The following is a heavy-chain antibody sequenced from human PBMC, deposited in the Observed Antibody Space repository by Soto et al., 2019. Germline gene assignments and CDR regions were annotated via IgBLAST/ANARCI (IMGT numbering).Heavy chain of an antibody. Sequence: SVTLSLTCTVSGDYIISSSYFWGWISQPPGKGLEWIGTIYYSGSTYYNPSLKSRVTISVDTSKNQFSLKLISVTAADTAVYYCARRWGGTFDYWGQGTLVTVSS. D-gene: IGHD2-21*01. CDR2: IYYSGST. CDR1: GDYIISSSYF. J-gene: IGHJ4*02. CDR3: ARRWGGTFDY. V-gene: IGHV4-39*07.